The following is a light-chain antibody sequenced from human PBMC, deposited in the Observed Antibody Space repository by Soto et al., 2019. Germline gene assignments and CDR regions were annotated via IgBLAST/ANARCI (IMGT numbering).Light chain of an antibody. Sequence: EIVLTQSPATLSLSPGERATLSCRASQSVSSYLAWYQQKPGQAPRLLIYDASNRATGVPARFSGSGSGTDFTLTISNRGPEDFAVYYWLQRSDWPRTFGQGTKVEIK. V-gene: IGKV3-11*01. CDR1: QSVSSY. CDR3: LQRSDWPRT. J-gene: IGKJ1*01. CDR2: DAS.